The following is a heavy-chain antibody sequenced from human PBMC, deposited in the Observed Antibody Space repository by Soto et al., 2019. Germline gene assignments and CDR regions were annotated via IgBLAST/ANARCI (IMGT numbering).Heavy chain of an antibody. CDR3: ARDKSGPADY. J-gene: IGHJ4*02. D-gene: IGHD5-12*01. CDR2: IDDDGTTT. Sequence: PGGSLRLSCAASGFTFSNYFMHWVRQAPGKGLVWVARIDDDGTTTHYAGSVKGRFTISRDNAKTTLYLQMNSLRAEDTAVYYCARDKSGPADYWGQGAMVTVSS. CDR1: GFTFSNYF. V-gene: IGHV3-74*01.